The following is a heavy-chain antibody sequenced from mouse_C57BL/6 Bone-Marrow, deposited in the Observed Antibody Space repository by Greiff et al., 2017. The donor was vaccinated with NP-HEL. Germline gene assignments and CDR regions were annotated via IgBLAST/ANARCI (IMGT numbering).Heavy chain of an antibody. CDR1: GYTFTDYE. CDR2: IDPETGGT. J-gene: IGHJ1*03. Sequence: QVQLQQSGAELVRPGASVTLSCKASGYTFTDYEMHWVKQTPVHGLEWIGAIDPETGGTAYNQKFKGKAILTADKSSSTAYMELRSLTSEDSAVYYCTRELFDYGSSDLYWYFDVWGTGTTVTVSS. D-gene: IGHD1-1*01. CDR3: TRELFDYGSSDLYWYFDV. V-gene: IGHV1-15*01.